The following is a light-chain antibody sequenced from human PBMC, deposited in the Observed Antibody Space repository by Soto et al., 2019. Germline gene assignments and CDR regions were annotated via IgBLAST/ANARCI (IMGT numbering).Light chain of an antibody. CDR3: QQSYSTPYT. V-gene: IGKV1-39*01. Sequence: DIQVTQSPSSLSASVGDRVTISCRASQRISTYLNWYQHKPGKAPKLLIHAASSLRSGVPPRFSGSGSGTDFTLTISSRQPEDFATYYCQQSYSTPYTFGQGTKLEIK. CDR2: AAS. CDR1: QRISTY. J-gene: IGKJ2*01.